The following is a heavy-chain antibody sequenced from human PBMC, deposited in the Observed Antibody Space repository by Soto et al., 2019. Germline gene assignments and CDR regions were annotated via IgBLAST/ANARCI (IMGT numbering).Heavy chain of an antibody. V-gene: IGHV1-69*06. CDR3: ARVYSSGWYYFDY. CDR2: IIPIFGTP. J-gene: IGHJ4*02. CDR1: GGTFSSHV. D-gene: IGHD6-19*01. Sequence: SVKVSCKASGGTFSSHVFNWVRQAPGQGLEWMGGIIPIFGTPNYAQKFQGRVTITADKSTSTAYMELSSLRSEDTAVYYCARVYSSGWYYFDYWGQGTLVTVSS.